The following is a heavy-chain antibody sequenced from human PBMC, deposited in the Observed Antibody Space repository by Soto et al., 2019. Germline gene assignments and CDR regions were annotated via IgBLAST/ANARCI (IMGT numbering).Heavy chain of an antibody. CDR1: GYSFTSYW. CDR2: IYHGNSDT. D-gene: IGHD6-6*01. CDR3: ARRIAARSYYYYYGMDV. J-gene: IGHJ6*02. Sequence: GESLKISCKGSGYSFTSYWIGWVRQMPGKGLEWMGIIYHGNSDTRYSPSFQGQVTISADKSISTAYLQWSSLKASDTAMYYCARRIAARSYYYYYGMDVWGQGTTVTVSS. V-gene: IGHV5-51*01.